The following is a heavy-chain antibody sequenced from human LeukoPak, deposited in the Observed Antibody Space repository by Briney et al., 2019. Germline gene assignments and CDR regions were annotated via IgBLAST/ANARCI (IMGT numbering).Heavy chain of an antibody. Sequence: GGSLRLSCAASGFTFSSYSMNWVRQAPGKGLEWVSSISSSSSYIYYADSVKGRFTISRDNAKNSLYLQMNSLRAEDTAVYYCARDHRGNPYYYYGMDVWGQGTTVTVSS. V-gene: IGHV3-21*01. D-gene: IGHD4-23*01. J-gene: IGHJ6*02. CDR2: ISSSSSYI. CDR3: ARDHRGNPYYYYGMDV. CDR1: GFTFSSYS.